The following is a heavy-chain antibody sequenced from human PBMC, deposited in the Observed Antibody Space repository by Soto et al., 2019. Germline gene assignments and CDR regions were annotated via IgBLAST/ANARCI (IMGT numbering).Heavy chain of an antibody. V-gene: IGHV1-2*04. CDR3: ARGTMVYYYYGMDG. D-gene: IGHD2-8*01. J-gene: IGHJ6*02. Sequence: ASLQVSCKASGYTFTGYYMHWVRQAPGQGLEWMGGINPNSGGTNYAQKFQGWVTMTRDTSISTAYMELSRLRSDDTAVYYCARGTMVYYYYGMDGWGQGTTVTVSS. CDR2: INPNSGGT. CDR1: GYTFTGYY.